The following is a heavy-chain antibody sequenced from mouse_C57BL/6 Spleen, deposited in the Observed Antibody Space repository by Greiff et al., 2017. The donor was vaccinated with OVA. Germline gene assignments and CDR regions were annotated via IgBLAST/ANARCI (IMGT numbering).Heavy chain of an antibody. CDR1: GYTFTSYW. CDR3: ARRAYYSNYFDY. J-gene: IGHJ2*01. V-gene: IGHV1-55*01. Sequence: VQLQQPGAELVKPGASVKMSCKASGYTFTSYWITWVKQRPGQGLEWIGVIYPGSGSTNYNEKFKSKATLTVDTSSSTAYMQLSSLTSEDSAVYYCARRAYYSNYFDYWGQGTTLTVSS. CDR2: IYPGSGST. D-gene: IGHD2-5*01.